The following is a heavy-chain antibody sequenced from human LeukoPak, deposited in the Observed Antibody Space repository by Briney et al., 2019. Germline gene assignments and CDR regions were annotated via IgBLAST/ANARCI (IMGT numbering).Heavy chain of an antibody. CDR3: TRAGYSSGFDS. D-gene: IGHD6-19*01. Sequence: GGSLRLSCAASGFTLSGYWMHWVRHAPGKGLVWVSRINSDGYSITYADSVKGRFTISRDNAKNTLYLQMNSLIAEDTAVYFCTRAGYSSGFDSWGQGTLVTVSS. CDR2: INSDGYSI. V-gene: IGHV3-74*03. CDR1: GFTLSGYW. J-gene: IGHJ5*01.